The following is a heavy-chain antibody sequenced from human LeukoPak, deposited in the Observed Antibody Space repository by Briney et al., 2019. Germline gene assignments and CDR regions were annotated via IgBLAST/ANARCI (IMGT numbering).Heavy chain of an antibody. CDR2: IYYSGSN. V-gene: IGHV4-59*01. CDR1: GGSISHYY. CDR3: ARGYYDSSGYLISYNWFDP. Sequence: SETLSLTCTVSGGSISHYYWSWIRQPPGKGLEWIGDIYYSGSNNYNPSLKSRVTISVDTSKDQFSLKLSSVTAADTAVYYCARGYYDSSGYLISYNWFDPWGQGTLVTVSS. J-gene: IGHJ5*02. D-gene: IGHD3-22*01.